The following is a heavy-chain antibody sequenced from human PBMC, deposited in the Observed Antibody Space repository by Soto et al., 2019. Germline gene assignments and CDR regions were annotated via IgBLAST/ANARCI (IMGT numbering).Heavy chain of an antibody. CDR1: GFTVSSNY. D-gene: IGHD3-3*01. J-gene: IGHJ4*02. CDR3: ARDGERDFWSGYLADY. V-gene: IGHV3-66*01. Sequence: EVQLVESGGGLVQPGGSLRLSCAASGFTVSSNYMSWVRQAPGKGLEWVSVIYSGGSTYYADSVKGRFTISRDNSKNTLYLQMSSLRAEDTAVYYCARDGERDFWSGYLADYWGQGTLVTVSS. CDR2: IYSGGST.